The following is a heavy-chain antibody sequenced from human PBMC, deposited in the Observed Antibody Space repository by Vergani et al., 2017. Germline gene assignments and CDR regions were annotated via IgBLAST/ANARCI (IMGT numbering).Heavy chain of an antibody. Sequence: EVQLEESGGGLVLPGRSLRLSCVASGFTSAGYAMHWVRQAPGKGLEWVSGISWNSNSIGYADSVKGRFTISRGNDENTLYLQKNSLRAEDTAFYYCAKDLGTSSGGGWFDPWGQGTLVTVSS. CDR3: AKDLGTSSGGGWFDP. CDR2: ISWNSNSI. J-gene: IGHJ5*02. V-gene: IGHV3-9*02. D-gene: IGHD6-6*01. CDR1: GFTSAGYA.